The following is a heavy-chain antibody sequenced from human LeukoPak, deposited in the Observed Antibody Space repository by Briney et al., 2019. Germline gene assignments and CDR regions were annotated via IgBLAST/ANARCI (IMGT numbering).Heavy chain of an antibody. CDR2: IYSSGST. J-gene: IGHJ4*02. CDR3: ARGRITIFGVVIIWDY. V-gene: IGHV4-39*07. Sequence: SETLSLTCTVSGGSISSSYYYWGWIRQPPGKGLEWIGSIYSSGSTYYNPSLKSRVTISVDTSKNQFSLKLSSVTAADTAVYYCARGRITIFGVVIIWDYWGQGTLVTVSS. CDR1: GGSISSSYYY. D-gene: IGHD3-3*01.